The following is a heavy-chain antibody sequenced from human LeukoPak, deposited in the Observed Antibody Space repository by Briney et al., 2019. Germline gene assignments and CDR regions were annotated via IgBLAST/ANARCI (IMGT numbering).Heavy chain of an antibody. Sequence: GASVQISCKVSGYTFTDYYMHWLQQAPGNGLEWMGLVDPEDGETIYAEKFQGRVTITADTSTDTAYMELSGLRSEDTAVYYCATDKKYGIPYFDYWGQGTLVTVSS. D-gene: IGHD5-18*01. CDR1: GYTFTDYY. CDR3: ATDKKYGIPYFDY. V-gene: IGHV1-69-2*01. J-gene: IGHJ4*02. CDR2: VDPEDGET.